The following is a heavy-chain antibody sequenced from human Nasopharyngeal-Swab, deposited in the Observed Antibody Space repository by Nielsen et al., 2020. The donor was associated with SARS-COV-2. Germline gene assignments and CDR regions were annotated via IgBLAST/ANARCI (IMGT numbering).Heavy chain of an antibody. D-gene: IGHD4-17*01. Sequence: ESLKISCEGFGFMFSDYSLNWVRQAPGKGLEWVSSISSVNTYIYYADSVRGRFSISRDNSKNTLYLQMNSLRAEDTAVYYCAKDPRPDYVDWGYLDYWGQGTLVTVSS. CDR1: GFMFSDYS. J-gene: IGHJ4*02. CDR3: AKDPRPDYVDWGYLDY. CDR2: ISSVNTYI. V-gene: IGHV3-21*04.